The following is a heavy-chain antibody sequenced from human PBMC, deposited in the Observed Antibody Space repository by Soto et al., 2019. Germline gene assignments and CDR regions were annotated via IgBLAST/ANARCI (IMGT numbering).Heavy chain of an antibody. Sequence: ASVKVSCKASGYTFTSYAMHWVCQAPGQRLEWMGWINAGNGNTKYSQKFQGRVTITRDTSASTAYMELSSLRSEDAAVYYCARDQLLPRDYYYYGMDVWGQGTTVTVSS. V-gene: IGHV1-3*01. CDR2: INAGNGNT. CDR3: ARDQLLPRDYYYYGMDV. CDR1: GYTFTSYA. D-gene: IGHD2-2*01. J-gene: IGHJ6*02.